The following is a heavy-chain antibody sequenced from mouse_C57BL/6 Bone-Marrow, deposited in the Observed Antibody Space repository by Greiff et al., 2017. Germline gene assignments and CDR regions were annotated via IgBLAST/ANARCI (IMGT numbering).Heavy chain of an antibody. J-gene: IGHJ3*01. CDR1: GFTFSSYG. Sequence: EVKLVESGGDLVKPGGSLKLSCAASGFTFSSYGMSWVRQTPDKRLEWVATISSGGSYTYYPDRVKGRFPISGYNAKNTLYLQMSSLKSEDTAMYYCARHEGWLPPAWFAYWGQGTLVTVSA. CDR3: ARHEGWLPPAWFAY. D-gene: IGHD2-3*01. V-gene: IGHV5-6*01. CDR2: ISSGGSYT.